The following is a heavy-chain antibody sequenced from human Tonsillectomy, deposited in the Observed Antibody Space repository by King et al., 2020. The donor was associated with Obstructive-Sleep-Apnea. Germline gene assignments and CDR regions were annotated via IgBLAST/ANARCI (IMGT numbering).Heavy chain of an antibody. V-gene: IGHV3-30-3*01. J-gene: IGHJ4*02. CDR1: GFTFSSYA. CDR3: ARDAYCGGDCYWFDY. Sequence: VQLVESGGGVVQPGRSLRLSCAASGFTFSSYAMRWVRQAPGKGLEWVAVISYDGSNKYYADSVKGRFTISRDNSKNTLYLQMNSLRAEDTAVYYCARDAYCGGDCYWFDYWGQGTLVTVSS. CDR2: ISYDGSNK. D-gene: IGHD2-21*02.